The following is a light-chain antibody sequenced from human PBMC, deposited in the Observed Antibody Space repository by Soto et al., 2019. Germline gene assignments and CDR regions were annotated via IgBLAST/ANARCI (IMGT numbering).Light chain of an antibody. CDR3: QQYDNWPPAWT. J-gene: IGKJ1*01. CDR1: QSVSSN. V-gene: IGKV3-15*01. CDR2: GAC. Sequence: EIVMTQSPATLSVSPGERATLSCRASQSVSSNLAWYQQKPGQAPRLLIYGACNRAIGIPARFSGSGSGTEFTLTISSLQSEDFAVYYCQQYDNWPPAWTFGQGTKVDIK.